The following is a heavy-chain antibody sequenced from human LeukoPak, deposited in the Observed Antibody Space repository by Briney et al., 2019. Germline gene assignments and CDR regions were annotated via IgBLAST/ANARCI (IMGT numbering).Heavy chain of an antibody. Sequence: NPGGSLRLSCAASGFAFSTSTMHWVRQAPGKGPEWVSVISYDETHKYYADSVKGRFTISRDNSKNTLYLQMNSLRAENTAVYYCAKDLGKYCSSTSCYDGYSSGWYPDYWGQGTLVTVSS. CDR3: AKDLGKYCSSTSCYDGYSSGWYPDY. CDR1: GFAFSTST. J-gene: IGHJ4*02. D-gene: IGHD2-2*01. CDR2: ISYDETHK. V-gene: IGHV3-30*04.